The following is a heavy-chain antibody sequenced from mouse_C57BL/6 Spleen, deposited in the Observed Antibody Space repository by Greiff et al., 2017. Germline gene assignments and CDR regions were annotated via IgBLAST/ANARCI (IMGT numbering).Heavy chain of an antibody. CDR1: GYTFTSYW. CDR3: ARWNTRYAMDY. J-gene: IGHJ4*01. V-gene: IGHV1-52*01. Sequence: QVQLKQPGAELVRPGSSVKLSCKASGYTFTSYWMHWVKQRPIQGLEWIGNIDPSDSETHYNQKFKDKATLTVDKSSSTAYMQRSSLTSEDSAVYDCARWNTRYAMDYWGQGTSVTVSS. CDR2: IDPSDSET.